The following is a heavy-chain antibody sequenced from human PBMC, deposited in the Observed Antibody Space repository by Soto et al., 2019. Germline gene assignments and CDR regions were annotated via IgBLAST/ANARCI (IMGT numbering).Heavy chain of an antibody. Sequence: ASYTLSLTSTSSGGTISSYYWGWTRKPPGKGLEWIGFIYYSGSTNYNPSLKSRVTISVDTSKNQFSLKLSSVTAADTAVYYCARERPMDVLGSYYIPHYYYYLLDFWGKGTTVTVSS. CDR2: IYYSGST. CDR3: ARERPMDVLGSYYIPHYYYYLLDF. D-gene: IGHD3-10*01. CDR1: GGTISSYY. J-gene: IGHJ6*03. V-gene: IGHV4-59*01.